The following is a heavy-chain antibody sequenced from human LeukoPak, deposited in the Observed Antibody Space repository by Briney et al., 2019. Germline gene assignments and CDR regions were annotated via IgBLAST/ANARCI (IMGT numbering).Heavy chain of an antibody. D-gene: IGHD3-22*01. Sequence: PGGSLRLSCAASGVTFDDYGMSWVRQAPGKGLEWVSGINWNGGSTGYADSVKGRFTISRDNAKNSLYLQMNSLRAEDTALYYCARDIFYYDSSGPGRYFDYWGQGTLVTVSS. J-gene: IGHJ4*02. CDR1: GVTFDDYG. CDR2: INWNGGST. CDR3: ARDIFYYDSSGPGRYFDY. V-gene: IGHV3-20*04.